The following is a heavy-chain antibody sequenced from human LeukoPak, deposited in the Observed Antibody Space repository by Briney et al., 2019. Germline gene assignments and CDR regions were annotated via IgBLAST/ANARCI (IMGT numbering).Heavy chain of an antibody. D-gene: IGHD1-26*01. J-gene: IGHJ4*02. V-gene: IGHV3-9*01. CDR2: ISWNSGSI. CDR3: AKESGSGSYCFDY. CDR1: GFTFNNFA. Sequence: PGGSLRLSCAASGFTFNNFAMGWVRQAPGKGLEWVSGISWNSGSIGYADSVKGRFIISRDNAKNSLYLQMNSLRAEDTALYYCAKESGSGSYCFDYWGQGTLVTVSS.